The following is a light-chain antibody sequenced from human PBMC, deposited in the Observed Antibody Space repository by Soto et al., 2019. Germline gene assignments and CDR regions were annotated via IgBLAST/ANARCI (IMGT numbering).Light chain of an antibody. V-gene: IGLV8-61*01. Sequence: QTVVTQEPSFSVSPGGTVTLTCGLSSGSVSSSYYPSWYQQTPGQAPRTLIYSTNTRSSGVPDRFSGSILGNKAALTITGAQADDESDYYCVLYMDGGIGVFGGGTKLTVL. CDR2: STN. J-gene: IGLJ3*02. CDR1: SGSVSSSYY. CDR3: VLYMDGGIGV.